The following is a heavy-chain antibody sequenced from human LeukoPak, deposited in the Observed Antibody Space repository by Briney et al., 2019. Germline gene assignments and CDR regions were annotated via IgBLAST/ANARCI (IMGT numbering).Heavy chain of an antibody. CDR2: ISYDGSNK. V-gene: IGHV3-30*18. Sequence: PGGSLRLSCAASGFTFSSYGMHWVRQAPGKGLEWVAVISYDGSNKYYADSVKGRFTISRDNSENTLYLQMNSLRAEDTAVYYCAKATGYLLWGQGTLVIVSS. CDR1: GFTFSSYG. J-gene: IGHJ4*02. D-gene: IGHD1-14*01. CDR3: AKATGYLL.